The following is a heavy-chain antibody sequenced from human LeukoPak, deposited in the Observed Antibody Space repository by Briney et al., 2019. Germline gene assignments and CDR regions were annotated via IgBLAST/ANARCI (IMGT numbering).Heavy chain of an antibody. Sequence: GESLKISCKGSGYSFTSYWIGWVRQMPGKGLEWMGIIYPGDSDARYSPSFQGQVTISADKSISTAYLQWSGLKASDTAMYYCARGRDSSSWLYYFDYWGQGTLVTVSS. V-gene: IGHV5-51*01. J-gene: IGHJ4*02. CDR3: ARGRDSSSWLYYFDY. CDR1: GYSFTSYW. CDR2: IYPGDSDA. D-gene: IGHD6-13*01.